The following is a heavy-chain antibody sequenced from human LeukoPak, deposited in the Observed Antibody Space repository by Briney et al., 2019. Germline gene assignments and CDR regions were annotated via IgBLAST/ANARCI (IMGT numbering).Heavy chain of an antibody. CDR1: GGSISGYY. CDR2: IYYSGST. D-gene: IGHD3-22*01. CDR3: ARHSTNYYDFDY. Sequence: SETLSLTCTVSGGSISGYYWSWIRQPPGKGLEWIGYIYYSGSTNYNPSLKSRVTISVDTSKNQFSLRLSSVTAADTAVYYCARHSTNYYDFDYWGQGTLVTVSS. V-gene: IGHV4-59*08. J-gene: IGHJ4*02.